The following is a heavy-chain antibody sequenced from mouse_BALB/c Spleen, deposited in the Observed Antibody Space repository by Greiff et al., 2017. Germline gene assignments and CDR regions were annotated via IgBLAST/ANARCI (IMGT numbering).Heavy chain of an antibody. D-gene: IGHD1-1*01. J-gene: IGHJ3*01. CDR3: ARGHYDGTWFAY. CDR2: ISYDGSN. Sequence: EVHLVESGPGLVKPSQSLSLTCSVTGYSITSGYYWNWIRQFPGNKLEWMGYISYDGSNNYNPSLKNRISITRDTSKNQFFLKLNSVTTEDTATYYCARGHYDGTWFAYWGQGTLGTVSA. V-gene: IGHV3-6*02. CDR1: GYSITSGYY.